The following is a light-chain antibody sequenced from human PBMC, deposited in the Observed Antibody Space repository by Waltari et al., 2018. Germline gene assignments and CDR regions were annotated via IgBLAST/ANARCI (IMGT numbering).Light chain of an antibody. V-gene: IGLV4-69*01. CDR1: SGHSSNI. J-gene: IGLJ3*02. CDR2: VNSDGSH. CDR3: RTGGHGTWV. Sequence: QLVLTQSPSASASLGASVKLTCTLSSGHSSNIIAWLQQKPGKGPRYLMQVNSDGSHSKGDEIPARFAGSSSGAERYLTIATVQAEDEADYYCRTGGHGTWVFGGGTNLTVL.